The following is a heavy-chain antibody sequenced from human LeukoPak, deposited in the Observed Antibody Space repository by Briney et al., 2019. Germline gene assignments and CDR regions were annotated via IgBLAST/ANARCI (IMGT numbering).Heavy chain of an antibody. CDR3: ARSIAVAGTLVY. J-gene: IGHJ4*02. CDR2: IKQDGSEK. CDR1: GFTFSNYW. V-gene: IGHV3-7*01. Sequence: PGGSLRLSCAASGFTFSNYWMDWVRQVPGKGLEWVADIKQDGSEKYYVDSVKGRFTISRDNAKSSLYLQMNGLRAEDTAVYYCARSIAVAGTLVYWGQGTLVTVSS. D-gene: IGHD6-19*01.